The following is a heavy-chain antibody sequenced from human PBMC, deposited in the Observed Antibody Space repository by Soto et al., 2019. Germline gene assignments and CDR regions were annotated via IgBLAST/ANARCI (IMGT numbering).Heavy chain of an antibody. V-gene: IGHV1-2*02. J-gene: IGHJ4*02. CDR2: INPNSGGT. CDR3: ARKGTLERRPFDY. CDR1: GYTFTGYY. D-gene: IGHD1-1*01. Sequence: AASVKVSCKASGYTFTGYYMHWVRQAPGQGLEWMGWINPNSGGTNYAQKFQGRVTMTRDTSISTAYMELSRLRSDDTAVYYCARKGTLERRPFDYWGQGTLVTVSS.